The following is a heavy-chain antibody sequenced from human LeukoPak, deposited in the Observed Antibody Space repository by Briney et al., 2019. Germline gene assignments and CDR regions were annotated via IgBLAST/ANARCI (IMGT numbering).Heavy chain of an antibody. J-gene: IGHJ3*02. CDR2: IYQTGDT. V-gene: IGHV4-30-2*01. D-gene: IGHD3-22*01. CDR3: ARYDSSGYYNNAFDI. CDR1: GGSVNSGGYS. Sequence: SQTLSLTCAVSGGSVNSGGYSWSWIRQPPGKGLEWIGYIYQTGDTYYNPSLKSRVTISIDGSKNQFSLNLSSVTAADTAVYYCARYDSSGYYNNAFDIWGQGTMVTVSS.